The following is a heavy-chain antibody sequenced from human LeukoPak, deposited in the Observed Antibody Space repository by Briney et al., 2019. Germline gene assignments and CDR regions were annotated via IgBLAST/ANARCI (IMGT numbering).Heavy chain of an antibody. CDR2: IYYSGST. J-gene: IGHJ4*02. D-gene: IGHD6-13*01. CDR3: ARGDKQQQPFDY. CDR1: GGSISSYY. Sequence: SETLSPTCTVSGGSISSYYWSWIRQPPGKGLEWIGYIYYSGSTNYNPSLKSRVTISVDTSKNQFSLKLSSVTAADTAVYYCARGDKQQQPFDYWGQGTLVTVSS. V-gene: IGHV4-59*01.